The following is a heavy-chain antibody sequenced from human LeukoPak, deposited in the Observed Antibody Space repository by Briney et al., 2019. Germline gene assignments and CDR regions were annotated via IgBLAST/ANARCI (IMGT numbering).Heavy chain of an antibody. Sequence: SGGSLRLSCAASGFTFSSYEMNWVRQAPGKGLEWVSYISSSGSTIYYADSVKGRFTISRDNAKNSLYLQMNSLGPEDTAVYYCARDPYSGNYGNYYYYYMDVWGKGTTVTISS. V-gene: IGHV3-48*03. J-gene: IGHJ6*03. D-gene: IGHD1-26*01. CDR3: ARDPYSGNYGNYYYYYMDV. CDR2: ISSSGSTI. CDR1: GFTFSSYE.